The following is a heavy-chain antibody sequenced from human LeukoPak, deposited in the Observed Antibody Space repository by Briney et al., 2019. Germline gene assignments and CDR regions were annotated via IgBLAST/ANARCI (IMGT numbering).Heavy chain of an antibody. V-gene: IGHV4-34*01. D-gene: IGHD3-3*01. CDR3: ARGFPLYYDFWSGYRGTTKYYYGMDV. CDR1: GGSFSGYY. J-gene: IGHJ6*02. CDR2: INHSGST. Sequence: PSETLSLTCAVYGGSFSGYYWGWIRQPPGKGLEWIGEINHSGSTNYNPSLKSRVTMSVDTSKNQFSLTLSSVTAADTAVYYCARGFPLYYDFWSGYRGTTKYYYGMDVWGQGTTVTVSS.